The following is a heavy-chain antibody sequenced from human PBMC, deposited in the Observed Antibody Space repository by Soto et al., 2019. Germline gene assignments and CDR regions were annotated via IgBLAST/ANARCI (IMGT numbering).Heavy chain of an antibody. V-gene: IGHV4-59*01. Sequence: IRQTQGRGLEWIGYIYYSGSTNYNPSLKSRVTISVDTSKNQFSLKLSSVTAADTAVYYCARAYHYYMDVWGKGTTVTVSS. CDR3: ARAYHYYMDV. CDR2: IYYSGST. J-gene: IGHJ6*03.